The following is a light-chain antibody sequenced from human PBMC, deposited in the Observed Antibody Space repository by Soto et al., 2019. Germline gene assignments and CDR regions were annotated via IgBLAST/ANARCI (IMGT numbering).Light chain of an antibody. Sequence: QSVLTQPPSVSAAPGQRVTISCSGSSSNIGNNYVSWYQQLPGTAPKLLIYEDNKRPSGILDRFSGSKSGTSATLGITGLQTGDEADYYCASWDSSLTAGVFGGGSNLTVL. J-gene: IGLJ2*01. CDR1: SSNIGNNY. V-gene: IGLV1-51*02. CDR2: EDN. CDR3: ASWDSSLTAGV.